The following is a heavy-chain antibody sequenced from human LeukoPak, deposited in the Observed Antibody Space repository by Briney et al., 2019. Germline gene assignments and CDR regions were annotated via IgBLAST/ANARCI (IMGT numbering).Heavy chain of an antibody. Sequence: GGSLRLSCAASGFSLSDFAMNWVRQAPGKGLEWIATLSGSGAITSYGDSVKGRFTISRDNAKNSLYLQMNSLRAEDTAVYFCAREAYMDVWGKGTTVTVSS. CDR3: AREAYMDV. V-gene: IGHV3-21*01. CDR1: GFSLSDFA. CDR2: LSGSGAIT. J-gene: IGHJ6*03.